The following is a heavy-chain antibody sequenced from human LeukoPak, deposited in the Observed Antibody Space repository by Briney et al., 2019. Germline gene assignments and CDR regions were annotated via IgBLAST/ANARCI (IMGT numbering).Heavy chain of an antibody. Sequence: SETLSLTCTVSGYSISSGYYWGWIRQPPGKGLEWIGSIYHSGSTYYNPSLTTRVTMSVDTSKTQITLRLSSVTAADTAVYYCAREEGIAAAGALEHWGQGILVTVSS. D-gene: IGHD6-13*01. J-gene: IGHJ4*02. CDR2: IYHSGST. CDR3: AREEGIAAAGALEH. CDR1: GYSISSGYY. V-gene: IGHV4-38-2*02.